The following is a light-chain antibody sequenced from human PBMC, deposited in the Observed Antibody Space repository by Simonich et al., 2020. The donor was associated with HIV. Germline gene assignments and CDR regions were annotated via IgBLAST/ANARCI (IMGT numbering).Light chain of an antibody. J-gene: IGKJ3*01. V-gene: IGKV1-33*01. CDR1: QGISNY. Sequence: DIQMTQSPSSLSASVGDRVTITCQASQGISNYLNWYQQKPGKAPKLLIYDASNLETGVPSRFSGSGSGTDFTFTISSLQPEDIATYYCQQYDNLFGPGTKVDIK. CDR3: QQYDNL. CDR2: DAS.